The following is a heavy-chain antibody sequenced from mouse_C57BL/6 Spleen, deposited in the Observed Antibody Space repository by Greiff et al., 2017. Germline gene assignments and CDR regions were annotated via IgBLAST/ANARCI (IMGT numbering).Heavy chain of an antibody. Sequence: QVQLQQPGAELVMPGASVKLSCKASGYTFTSYWMHWVQQRPGQGLEWIGEIDPSGSYTNYNQKFKGKSTLTVDKSSSTAYMQLSSLTSEDSAVYYCARYEYDRGKDWGQGTRVTVSA. V-gene: IGHV1-69*01. D-gene: IGHD2-4*01. CDR1: GYTFTSYW. CDR3: ARYEYDRGKD. J-gene: IGHJ3*01. CDR2: IDPSGSYT.